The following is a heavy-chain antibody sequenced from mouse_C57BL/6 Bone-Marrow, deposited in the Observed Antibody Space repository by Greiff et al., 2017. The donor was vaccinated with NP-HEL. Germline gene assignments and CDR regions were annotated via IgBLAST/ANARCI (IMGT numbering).Heavy chain of an antibody. CDR3: AKNCDYPYYFDY. D-gene: IGHD2-4*01. CDR2: IWSGGST. J-gene: IGHJ2*01. Sequence: VQLQQSGPGLVQPSQSLSITCTASGFSLTSYGVHWVRQSPGKGLEWLGVIWSGGSTDYNAAFMSRPSITKDNPTSQAFFQKNSLQADDAAIYDYAKNCDYPYYFDYGGQGTALTVSS. CDR1: GFSLTSYG. V-gene: IGHV2-5*01.